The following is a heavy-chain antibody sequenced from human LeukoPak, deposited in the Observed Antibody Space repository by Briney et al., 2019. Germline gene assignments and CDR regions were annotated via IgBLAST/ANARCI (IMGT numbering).Heavy chain of an antibody. Sequence: ASVKVSCKASGYTFTGYYMHWVRQAPGQGLEWMGWINPNSGGTNYAQKFQGRVTMTRDTSISTAYMELSRLRSDDTAVYYCARDHSGSSWYGGWSTYNWFDPWGQGTLVTVSS. V-gene: IGHV1-2*02. J-gene: IGHJ5*02. CDR3: ARDHSGSSWYGGWSTYNWFDP. CDR2: INPNSGGT. D-gene: IGHD6-13*01. CDR1: GYTFTGYY.